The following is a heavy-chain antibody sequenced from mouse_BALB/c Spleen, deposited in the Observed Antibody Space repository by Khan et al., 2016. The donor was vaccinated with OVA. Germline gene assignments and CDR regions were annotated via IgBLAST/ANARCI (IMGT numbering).Heavy chain of an antibody. V-gene: IGHV5-6*01. D-gene: IGHD4-1*01. CDR3: AYHLSGSLAY. CDR1: GFTFSSYS. CDR2: ISSGGDYT. J-gene: IGHJ3*01. Sequence: EVRLVESGGDLVKPGGSLKLSCAASGFTFSSYSMSWVRQTPDKRLEWVASISSGGDYTYYPDSVKGRFTISRDNAKNTLYLQMGDLKSEDTAMYYCAYHLSGSLAYWGQGTLVTVSA.